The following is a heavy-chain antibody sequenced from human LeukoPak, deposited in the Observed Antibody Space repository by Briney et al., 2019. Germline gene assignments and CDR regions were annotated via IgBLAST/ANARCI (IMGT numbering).Heavy chain of an antibody. Sequence: GGSLRLSCAASGFTFSSYEMNWVRQAPGKGLEWVSYISSSGSTIYYADSVKGRFTISRDNAKNSLYPQMNSLRAEDTAVYYCARDVVLSGWNSFDYWGQGTLVTVSS. V-gene: IGHV3-48*03. J-gene: IGHJ4*02. CDR1: GFTFSSYE. CDR2: ISSSGSTI. CDR3: ARDVVLSGWNSFDY. D-gene: IGHD6-19*01.